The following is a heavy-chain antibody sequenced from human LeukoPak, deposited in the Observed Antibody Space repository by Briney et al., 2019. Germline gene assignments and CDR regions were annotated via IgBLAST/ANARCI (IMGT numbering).Heavy chain of an antibody. D-gene: IGHD6-13*01. CDR1: GFHFTNFW. J-gene: IGHJ4*02. Sequence: GASLNISCQASGFHFTNFWIAWARPMRGKGMAWMGVIYPKDSTTKYNPSVQGQVTMSVDQSSRTAYLQWSSLKASDTAMYYCARHWYSSPGFDYWGQGTLVTVSS. CDR3: ARHWYSSPGFDY. V-gene: IGHV5-51*01. CDR2: IYPKDSTT.